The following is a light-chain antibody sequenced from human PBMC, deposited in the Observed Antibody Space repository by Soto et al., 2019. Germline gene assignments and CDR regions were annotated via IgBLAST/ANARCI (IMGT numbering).Light chain of an antibody. CDR3: QQYGSSPYT. J-gene: IGKJ3*01. Sequence: EIVLTQSPGSLSLSPGERATLSCRASQSFTSNYLAWYQQRPGQAPRLLIYGASSRAAGIPARFSGSGSGTDFTLTISRLEPQDFAVYYCQQYGSSPYTFGPGTKVDIK. CDR1: QSFTSNY. V-gene: IGKV3-20*01. CDR2: GAS.